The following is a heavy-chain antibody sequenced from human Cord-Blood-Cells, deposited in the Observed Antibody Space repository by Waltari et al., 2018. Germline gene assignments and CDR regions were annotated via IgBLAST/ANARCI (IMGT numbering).Heavy chain of an antibody. D-gene: IGHD4-4*01. Sequence: QVQLVQSGAEVKKPGASVTVSCKASGYTFTSYDINWVRQATGQGLEWMGWMNHNSGNTGYAQKFQGRVTMTRNTSISTAYMELSSLRSEDTAVYYCARNDYTKGWFDPWGQGTLVTVSS. V-gene: IGHV1-8*01. CDR3: ARNDYTKGWFDP. J-gene: IGHJ5*02. CDR1: GYTFTSYD. CDR2: MNHNSGNT.